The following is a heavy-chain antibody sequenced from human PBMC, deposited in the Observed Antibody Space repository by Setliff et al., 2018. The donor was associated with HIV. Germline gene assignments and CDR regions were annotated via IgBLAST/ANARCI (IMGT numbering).Heavy chain of an antibody. CDR3: ARGPEVMTTAVYWYFDL. CDR2: VSHSGST. D-gene: IGHD3-22*01. Sequence: SETLRLSCTASGFTFGDYAMSWVRQPPGKGLEWIGEVSHSGSTNYNPSLKSRVAISVDTSKNQFSLKVSSVTAADTAVYYCARGPEVMTTAVYWYFDLWGRGTLVTVSS. V-gene: IGHV4-34*01. J-gene: IGHJ2*01. CDR1: GFTFGDYA.